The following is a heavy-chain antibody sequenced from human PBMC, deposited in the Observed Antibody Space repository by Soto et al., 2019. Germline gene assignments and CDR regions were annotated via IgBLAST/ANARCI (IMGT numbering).Heavy chain of an antibody. D-gene: IGHD1-1*01. CDR3: ARQRQTGTHYYYYGMDV. CDR2: IDPSDSYT. CDR1: VYSFTSYW. J-gene: IGHJ6*02. V-gene: IGHV5-10-1*01. Sequence: GESLKISCKGSVYSFTSYWISWVRQMPGKGLEWMGSIDPSDSYTNYSPSFQCHVTISADKSISTAYLQWSSLKASDTAMYYCARQRQTGTHYYYYGMDVWGQGTTVTVSS.